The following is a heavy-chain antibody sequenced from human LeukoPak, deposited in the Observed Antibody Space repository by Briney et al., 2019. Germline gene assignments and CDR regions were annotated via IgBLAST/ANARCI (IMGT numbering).Heavy chain of an antibody. J-gene: IGHJ5*02. V-gene: IGHV4-38-2*02. D-gene: IGHD6-6*01. Sequence: SETLSLTCTVSGYSIRSGYYWGWIRQPPGKGLEWIGSIYHGGSTYYNPSLKSRVTISVDTSKNQFSLKLSSVTAADTAVFYCARVPHSSSSEWFDPWGQGTLVTVSS. CDR2: IYHGGST. CDR1: GYSIRSGYY. CDR3: ARVPHSSSSEWFDP.